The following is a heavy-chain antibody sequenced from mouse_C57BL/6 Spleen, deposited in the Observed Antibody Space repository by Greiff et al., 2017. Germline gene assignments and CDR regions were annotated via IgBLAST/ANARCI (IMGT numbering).Heavy chain of an antibody. CDR1: GFSLTSYG. CDR3: AKRKKYYEAYWYFDV. J-gene: IGHJ1*03. V-gene: IGHV2-9*01. CDR2: IWGGGST. D-gene: IGHD1-1*01. Sequence: VKLVESGPGLVAPSQSLSITCTVSGFSLTSYGVDWVRQPPGKGLEWLGVIWGGGSTNYNSALMSRLSISKDNSKSQVFLKMNCLQTDDTAMYYCAKRKKYYEAYWYFDVWGTGTTVTVSS.